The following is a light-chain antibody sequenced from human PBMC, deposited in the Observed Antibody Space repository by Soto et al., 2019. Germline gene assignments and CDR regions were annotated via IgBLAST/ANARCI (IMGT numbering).Light chain of an antibody. J-gene: IGKJ2*01. CDR2: DAS. CDR1: QDIVKS. CDR3: QQFDNLPYT. Sequence: DIQLTQSPSSLSASVGDRVTITCQASQDIVKSLNWYQQKPGSAPNLLIYDASNLQTGVPSRFSGSGSGTDFTFTISSRQPEDFATYYCQQFDNLPYTFGQGTKLEIK. V-gene: IGKV1-33*01.